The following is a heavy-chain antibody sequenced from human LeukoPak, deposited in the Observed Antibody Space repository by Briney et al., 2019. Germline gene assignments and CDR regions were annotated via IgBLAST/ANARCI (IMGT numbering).Heavy chain of an antibody. V-gene: IGHV3-23*01. J-gene: IGHJ6*02. D-gene: IGHD3-9*01. Sequence: GGSLRLSCAASGFTFNNYVMSWIRQAPGKGLEWVSVVSNSGGSTYYADSVKGRFTISRDNSKNTMYLQMSSLRDDDTALYYCARPLTQNYYYYYGMDVWGQGTTVTVSS. CDR3: ARPLTQNYYYYYGMDV. CDR1: GFTFNNYV. CDR2: VSNSGGST.